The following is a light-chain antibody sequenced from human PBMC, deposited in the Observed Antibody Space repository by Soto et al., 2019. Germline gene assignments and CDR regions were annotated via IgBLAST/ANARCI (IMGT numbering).Light chain of an antibody. CDR2: DAS. J-gene: IGKJ4*01. CDR1: QSVDND. CDR3: QQYNNWPLT. V-gene: IGKV3D-15*01. Sequence: EIVMTQSPAPLSVSPGDRATLSCRASQSVDNDLAWYQQKPGQPPRLLIYDASTRATGIPARFSGSQSGTEFTLTISSLLSEEFSVYSCQQYNNWPLTFGGGTQVEIK.